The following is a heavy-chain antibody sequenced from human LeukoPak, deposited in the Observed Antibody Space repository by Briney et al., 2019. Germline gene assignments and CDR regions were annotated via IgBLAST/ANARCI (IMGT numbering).Heavy chain of an antibody. Sequence: GRSLRLSCAASGFTFSTYAMAGVRQAPGKGLEWVSAICGSGGTTYTADSVKGRFTISRDNSKNTLFLQMSSLRVEDTALYYCARDGEGSGSSWVITHDYWGQGALVTVSS. D-gene: IGHD3-10*01. CDR3: ARDGEGSGSSWVITHDY. J-gene: IGHJ4*02. CDR1: GFTFSTYA. V-gene: IGHV3-23*01. CDR2: ICGSGGTT.